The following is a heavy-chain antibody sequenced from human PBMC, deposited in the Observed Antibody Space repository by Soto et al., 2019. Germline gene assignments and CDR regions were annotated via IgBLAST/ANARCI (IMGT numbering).Heavy chain of an antibody. CDR3: ARVAYGNGWIFDY. V-gene: IGHV3-7*01. D-gene: IGHD6-19*01. J-gene: IGHJ4*01. CDR1: GFSFSSYW. Sequence: GGSLRLSCAASGFSFSSYWMSWVRQASGKGLEWVANIKQDGSEKYYVDSVKGRFTLSRDNAKNSLQLQMSSLRDEDTAIYFCARVAYGNGWIFDYWGQGTLVTVSS. CDR2: IKQDGSEK.